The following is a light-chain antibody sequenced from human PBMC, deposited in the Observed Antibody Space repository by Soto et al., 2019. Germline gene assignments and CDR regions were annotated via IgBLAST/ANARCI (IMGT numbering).Light chain of an antibody. CDR1: SRHTNYA. CDR3: LTWGPGIWV. CDR2: INSDGRH. J-gene: IGLJ3*02. Sequence: QAVVTQSPSASASLGASVKLTCSLSSRHTNYAIAWHQVQPEKGPRYLMKINSDGRHIKGDGIPDRFSGSSSGAERYLTISRLRSEDEADYYCLTWGPGIWVFGGGTKLTVL. V-gene: IGLV4-69*01.